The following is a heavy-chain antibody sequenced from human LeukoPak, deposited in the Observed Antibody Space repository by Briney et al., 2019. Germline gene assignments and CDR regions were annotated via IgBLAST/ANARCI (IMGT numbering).Heavy chain of an antibody. Sequence: GGSLRLSCAASGFTLSSYWMSWVRQAPGKGLEWVANIKQDGSAIYYVDSVKGRFTISRDNSKNMLYLQMNRLRLDDTAVYYCARDRTADWGQGTLVIVSS. CDR1: GFTLSSYW. CDR3: ARDRTAD. CDR2: IKQDGSAI. V-gene: IGHV3-7*01. J-gene: IGHJ4*02. D-gene: IGHD2-21*02.